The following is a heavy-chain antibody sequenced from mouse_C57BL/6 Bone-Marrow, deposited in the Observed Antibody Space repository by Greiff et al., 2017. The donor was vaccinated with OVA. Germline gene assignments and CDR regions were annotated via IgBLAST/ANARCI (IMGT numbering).Heavy chain of an antibody. V-gene: IGHV1-74*01. CDR1: GYTFTSYW. CDR3: AVDYYFYYYAMDY. CDR2: IHPSDSDT. Sequence: QVQLQQPGAELVKPGASVKVSCKASGYTFTSYWMHWVKQRPGQGLEWIGRIHPSDSDTNYNQKFKGKATLPVDKSSSAAYMQLSSLTSDDSAVYYCAVDYYFYYYAMDYWGQGTSVTVSS. D-gene: IGHD1-1*01. J-gene: IGHJ4*01.